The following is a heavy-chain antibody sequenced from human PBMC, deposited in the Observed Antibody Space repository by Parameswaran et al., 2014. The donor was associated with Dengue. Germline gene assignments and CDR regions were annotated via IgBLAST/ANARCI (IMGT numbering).Heavy chain of an antibody. CDR3: ARVAAAAGTGGYFDY. D-gene: IGHD6-13*01. V-gene: IGHV4-31*02. CDR2: IYYSGST. J-gene: IGHJ4*02. Sequence: RWIRQPPGKGLEWIGYIYYSGSTYYNPSLKSRVTISVDTSKNQFSLKLSSVTAADTAVYYCARVAAAAGTGGYFDYWGQGTLVTVSS.